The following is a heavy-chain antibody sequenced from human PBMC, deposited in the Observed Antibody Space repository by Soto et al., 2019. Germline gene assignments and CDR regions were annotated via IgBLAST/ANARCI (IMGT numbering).Heavy chain of an antibody. CDR2: ISAYNGNT. CDR1: GYTFTSYG. D-gene: IGHD3-9*01. CDR3: ARVEFSGYYDILTGYYYFDY. Sequence: PSVKVSCKASGYTFTSYGISWVRQAPGQGLEWMGWISAYNGNTNYAQKLQGRVTMTTDTSTSTAYMELRSLRSDDTAVYYCARVEFSGYYDILTGYYYFDYWGQGTLVTVSS. V-gene: IGHV1-18*01. J-gene: IGHJ4*02.